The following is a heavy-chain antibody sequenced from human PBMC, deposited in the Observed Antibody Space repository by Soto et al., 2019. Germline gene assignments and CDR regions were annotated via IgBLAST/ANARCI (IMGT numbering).Heavy chain of an antibody. CDR3: ARMSATGTRWFDP. Sequence: QVQLHESGPGLVKPSQTLSLTCTVSGGSINSGAYYWSWVRQHPGKGLEWIGAISYRGTTYYNPSFQSRITMSVDTSKTQLSLKLSSVTAADTAVYYCARMSATGTRWFDPWGPGTLVTVSS. D-gene: IGHD1-1*01. V-gene: IGHV4-31*03. CDR1: GGSINSGAYY. J-gene: IGHJ5*02. CDR2: ISYRGTT.